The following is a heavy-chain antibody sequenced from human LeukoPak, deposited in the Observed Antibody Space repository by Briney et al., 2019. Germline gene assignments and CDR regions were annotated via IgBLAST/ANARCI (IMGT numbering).Heavy chain of an antibody. V-gene: IGHV1-8*03. D-gene: IGHD3-10*01. Sequence: ASVTVSCKASGYTFTSYDINWVRQAAGQGVEWMGWMNPNSGNTDYAQKFQGRVTITRNTSISTAYMELSSLRSEDTAVYYCARGNSGSGSARYYYYYMDVWGKGTTVTVSS. CDR1: GYTFTSYD. CDR3: ARGNSGSGSARYYYYYMDV. CDR2: MNPNSGNT. J-gene: IGHJ6*03.